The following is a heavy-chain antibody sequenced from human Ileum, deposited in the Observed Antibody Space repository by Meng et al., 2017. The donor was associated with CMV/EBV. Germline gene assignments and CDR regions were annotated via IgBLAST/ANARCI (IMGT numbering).Heavy chain of an antibody. J-gene: IGHJ5*02. CDR3: ARAAARGVPVDL. V-gene: IGHV4-4*07. D-gene: IGHD3-10*01. CDR2: IHPTGTT. Sequence: QLQDSGPRLLQPSETLSLTCTVTGGSLTSYYWTWIWQPAGKGLEWIGRIHPTGTTDDNPSLRSRVSMSLDKSKNQFSLKLTSVTAADTAVYYCARAAARGVPVDLWGQGTLVTVSS. CDR1: GGSLTSYY.